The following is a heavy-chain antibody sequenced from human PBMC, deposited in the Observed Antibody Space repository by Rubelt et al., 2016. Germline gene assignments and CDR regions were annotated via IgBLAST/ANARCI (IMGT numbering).Heavy chain of an antibody. Sequence: GGSLRLSCAASGFTFSSYSMNWVRQAPGKGREWVSSISSSSSYIYYADSVKGRFTISRDNANNSLYLQMNSLRADATSVYYCAKAPIAGAVAGRGGDYWGQGTLVTVSS. V-gene: IGHV3-21*01. D-gene: IGHD6-19*01. CDR3: AKAPIAGAVAGRGGDY. CDR1: GFTFSSYS. CDR2: ISSSSSYI. J-gene: IGHJ4*02.